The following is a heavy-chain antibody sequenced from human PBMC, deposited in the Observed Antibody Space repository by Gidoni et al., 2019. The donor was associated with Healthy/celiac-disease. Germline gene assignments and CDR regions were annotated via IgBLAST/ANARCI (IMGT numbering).Heavy chain of an antibody. CDR1: GGTFSGST. J-gene: IGHJ5*02. CDR2: IIPILGIA. Sequence: QVQLVHSGVEVKKPGSSVKVSCKASGGTFSGSTISWVRQAPGQGLEWMGRIIPILGIANYAQKFQGRVTINADKSTSTAYMELSSLRSEDTAVYYCARVGGIVVVPAAMGWFDPWGQGTLVTVSS. V-gene: IGHV1-69*02. D-gene: IGHD2-2*01. CDR3: ARVGGIVVVPAAMGWFDP.